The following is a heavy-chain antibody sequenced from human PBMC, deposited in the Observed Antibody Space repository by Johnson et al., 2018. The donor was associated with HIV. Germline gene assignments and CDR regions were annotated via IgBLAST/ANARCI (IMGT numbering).Heavy chain of an antibody. CDR3: AKDYGWSSWYVIDAFDI. Sequence: VQLVESGGGVVQPGRSLRLSCAASGFTFSSYAMHWVRQAPGKGLEWVAVISYDGSNKYYADSVKGRFTISRDNSKNTLYLQMNSLRAEDTAVYYCAKDYGWSSWYVIDAFDIWGQGTMVTVSS. D-gene: IGHD6-13*01. CDR2: ISYDGSNK. J-gene: IGHJ3*02. V-gene: IGHV3-30*04. CDR1: GFTFSSYA.